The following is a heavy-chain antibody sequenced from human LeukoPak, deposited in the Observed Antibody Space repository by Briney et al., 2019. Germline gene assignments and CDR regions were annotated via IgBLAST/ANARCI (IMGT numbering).Heavy chain of an antibody. D-gene: IGHD2-8*01. J-gene: IGHJ4*02. Sequence: SETLSLTCAVYGGSFSGYYWSWIRQPPGKGLEWIGEINHSGSTNYNPSLKSRVTISVDTSKNQFSLKLSSVTAADTAVYYCARGPGRYCTNGVCYRGTGRFDYWGQGTLVTVSS. V-gene: IGHV4-34*01. CDR3: ARGPGRYCTNGVCYRGTGRFDY. CDR1: GGSFSGYY. CDR2: INHSGST.